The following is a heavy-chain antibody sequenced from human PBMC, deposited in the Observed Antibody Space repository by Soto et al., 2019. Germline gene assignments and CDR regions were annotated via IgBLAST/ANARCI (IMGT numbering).Heavy chain of an antibody. D-gene: IGHD6-13*01. CDR3: AKVLSRLSRSSWYRFDN. CDR2: ISWDGGSI. CDR1: GFPFDDYA. J-gene: IGHJ4*02. Sequence: GGSLRLSCVASGFPFDDYAMHWVRQVSGKGLEWVSSISWDGGSIAYADSVKGRFTISRDNAKNSLYLHMDSLRVEDTALYHCAKVLSRLSRSSWYRFDNWGQGTLVTVSS. V-gene: IGHV3-9*01.